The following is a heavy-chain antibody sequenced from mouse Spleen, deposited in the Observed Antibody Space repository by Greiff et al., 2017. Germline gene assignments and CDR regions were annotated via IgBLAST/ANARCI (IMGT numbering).Heavy chain of an antibody. CDR2: IDPSDSYT. CDR3: ARLYYGTSQLDY. D-gene: IGHD1-1*01. V-gene: IGHV1-50*01. J-gene: IGHJ2*01. CDR1: GYTFTSYW. Sequence: QVQLKQPGAELVKPGASVKLSCKASGYTFTSYWMQWVKQRPGQGLEWIGEIDPSDSYTNYNQKFKGKATLTVDTSSSTAYMQLSSLTSEDSAVYYCARLYYGTSQLDYWGQGTTLTVSS.